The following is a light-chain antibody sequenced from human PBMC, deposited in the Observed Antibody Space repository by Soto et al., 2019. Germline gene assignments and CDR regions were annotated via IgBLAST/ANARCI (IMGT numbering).Light chain of an antibody. J-gene: IGLJ1*01. CDR1: SSDVGGCNC. Sequence: QSALTQPASVSGSPGQSITISCTGTSSDVGGCNCVSWYQQHPGKAPKLMLYEVNNRPPGVSNRFSGSKSGNTASLTISGLQADDEADYYCTSFTSTSTYVFGPGTKVTVL. CDR2: EVN. V-gene: IGLV2-14*01. CDR3: TSFTSTSTYV.